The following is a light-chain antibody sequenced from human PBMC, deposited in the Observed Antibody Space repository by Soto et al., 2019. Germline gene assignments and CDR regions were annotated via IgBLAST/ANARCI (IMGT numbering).Light chain of an antibody. J-gene: IGKJ4*01. CDR3: QQLNSYPLT. CDR1: QGISSF. CDR2: AAS. Sequence: DIQLTQSPSFLSASVGDTVTITCRASQGISSFLAWYQQKPGKAPKLLIYAASTLQRGVPSRFSGSGSGTEFTLTISRLQPEDFATYYCQQLNSYPLTFGGGTKVEIK. V-gene: IGKV1-9*01.